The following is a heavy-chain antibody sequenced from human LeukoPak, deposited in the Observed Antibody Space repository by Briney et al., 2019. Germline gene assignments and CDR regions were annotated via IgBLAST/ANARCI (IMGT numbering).Heavy chain of an antibody. CDR3: AKDRSYDTLTGYLYYFDY. Sequence: PGGSLRLSCAASGFTFSSYAMSWVRQAPGKGLEWVSAISGSGGSTYYADSVKGRFTISRDNSKNTLYLQMNSLRAEDTAVYYCAKDRSYDTLTGYLYYFDYWGQGTTVTVSS. V-gene: IGHV3-23*01. J-gene: IGHJ4*02. D-gene: IGHD3-9*01. CDR2: ISGSGGST. CDR1: GFTFSSYA.